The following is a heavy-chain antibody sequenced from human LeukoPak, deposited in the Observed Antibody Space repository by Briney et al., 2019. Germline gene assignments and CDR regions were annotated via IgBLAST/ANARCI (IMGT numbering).Heavy chain of an antibody. CDR3: ARQVVGATSWFDP. V-gene: IGHV4-59*08. CDR1: GGSLSSYY. D-gene: IGHD2-15*01. Sequence: SETLSLICTVSGGSLSSYYWTWLRKSPGKGREWSGYIFYSGTTHYNRSLKSRVTISVDTSKNQFSLKLSSVTAADTAVYYCARQVVGATSWFDPWGQGTLVTVSS. CDR2: IFYSGTT. J-gene: IGHJ5*02.